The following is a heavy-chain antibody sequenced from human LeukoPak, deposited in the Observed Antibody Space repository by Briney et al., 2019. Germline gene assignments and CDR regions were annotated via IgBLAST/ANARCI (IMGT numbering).Heavy chain of an antibody. CDR1: GGSISSSSYY. D-gene: IGHD6-13*01. V-gene: IGHV4-39*01. J-gene: IGHJ4*02. CDR2: IYYSGNT. Sequence: SETLSLTCTVSGGSISSSSYYWGWIRQPPGKGLEWIGNIYYSGNTYYNPSLKSRVTISVDTSKNQFSLKLSSVTAAETAVYYCARASGAAGTEFDYWGQGTLVTVSS. CDR3: ARASGAAGTEFDY.